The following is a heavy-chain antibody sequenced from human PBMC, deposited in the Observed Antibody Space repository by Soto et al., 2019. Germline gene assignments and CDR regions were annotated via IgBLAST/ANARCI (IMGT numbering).Heavy chain of an antibody. CDR2: IIPRFGTA. D-gene: IGHD3-22*01. Sequence: QVQLVQSGAEVKKPGSSVKVSCKASGGTSSSYAISWVRQAPGQGLEWMGGIIPRFGTANYAQKFQGRVTLTADGSTNTAYMELRNLRSEDTAVYYCARESVDYYASSGHYYYWGQGTLVTVSP. J-gene: IGHJ4*02. CDR3: ARESVDYYASSGHYYY. V-gene: IGHV1-69*12. CDR1: GGTSSSYA.